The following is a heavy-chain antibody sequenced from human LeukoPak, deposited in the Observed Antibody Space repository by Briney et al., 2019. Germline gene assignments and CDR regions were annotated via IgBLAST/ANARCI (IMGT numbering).Heavy chain of an antibody. V-gene: IGHV3-23*01. J-gene: IGHJ6*04. Sequence: GESLRLSCAASGFIFGNYAMSWIRQAPGEGLQWVSAITADGAIPYYANSVKGRFTISRDNSENTLYLQMDSLRADDTAVCYCAKTGNPVWGKGTTVTVSS. CDR2: ITADGAIP. CDR1: GFIFGNYA. D-gene: IGHD3-10*01. CDR3: AKTGNPV.